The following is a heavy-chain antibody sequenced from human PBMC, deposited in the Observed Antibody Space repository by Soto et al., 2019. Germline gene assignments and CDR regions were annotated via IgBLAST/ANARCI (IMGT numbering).Heavy chain of an antibody. CDR1: GGSTSSSDW. CDR3: AGRPEIHPR. D-gene: IGHD1-26*01. Sequence: QVHLQESGPGLVKPSETLSLTCAISGGSTSSSDWWTWVRQPPGEGLEWIGEIHRAGVTNYNSSPXSRLTISLDHSRNQFSLSLTSVTAADAAVYFCAGRPEIHPRWGQGILVPVSS. V-gene: IGHV4-4*02. CDR2: IHRAGVT. J-gene: IGHJ4*02.